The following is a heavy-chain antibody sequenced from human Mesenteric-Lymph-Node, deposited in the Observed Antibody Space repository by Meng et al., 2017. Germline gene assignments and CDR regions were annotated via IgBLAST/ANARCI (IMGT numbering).Heavy chain of an antibody. CDR2: IYYSGST. V-gene: IGHV4-30-4*01. CDR3: ARDLGVATSIAGFVY. D-gene: IGHD5-12*01. Sequence: QVQLQESGPALVQPSQTLPPICTVPGGSISRGDSYWSWIRQPPGKGLEWIGYIYYSGSTYYNPSLKSRVTISVDTSKNQFSLRLSSVTAADTAVYYCARDLGVATSIAGFVYWGQGTLVTVSS. CDR1: GGSISRGDSY. J-gene: IGHJ4*02.